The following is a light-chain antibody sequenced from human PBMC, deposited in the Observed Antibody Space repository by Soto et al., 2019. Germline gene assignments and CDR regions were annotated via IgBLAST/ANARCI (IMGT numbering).Light chain of an antibody. J-gene: IGKJ1*01. CDR3: MQATQLRT. CDR1: QSLVHSDGNTY. V-gene: IGKV2-24*01. CDR2: QIS. Sequence: DIVVTQTPLSSPVTLGQPASISCRSSQSLVHSDGNTYLSWLHQRPGQPPRLLIYQISKRFSGVPDRFSGSGVGTDFTLKISRVESEDVGIYYCMQATQLRTFGQGTKVDNK.